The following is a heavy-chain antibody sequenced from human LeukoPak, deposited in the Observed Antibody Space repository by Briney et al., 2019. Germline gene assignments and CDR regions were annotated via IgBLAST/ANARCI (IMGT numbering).Heavy chain of an antibody. D-gene: IGHD6-19*01. J-gene: IGHJ5*02. CDR2: MNPNSGNT. CDR1: GYTFTSYD. Sequence: ASVKVSCKASGYTFTSYDINWVRQATGQGLEWMGWMNPNSGNTGYAQKFQGSVTITRNTSISTAYMELSSLRSEDTAVYYCARINGVTGYSSGWYGEWFDPWGQGTLVTVSS. V-gene: IGHV1-8*03. CDR3: ARINGVTGYSSGWYGEWFDP.